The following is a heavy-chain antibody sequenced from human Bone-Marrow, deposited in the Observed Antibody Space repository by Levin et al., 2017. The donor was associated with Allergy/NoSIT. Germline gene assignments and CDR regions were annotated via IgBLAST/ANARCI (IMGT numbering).Heavy chain of an antibody. CDR3: AREYNDYSNWYDP. Sequence: LRLSCAVSGGSISSGGYSWSWIRQPPGTGLEWIGYIYRSGSTYYNPSLKSRVTISVDRSKNQFSLKLSSVTAADTAVYYCAREYNDYSNWYDPWGQGTLVTVSS. CDR1: GGSISSGGYS. D-gene: IGHD4-11*01. V-gene: IGHV4-30-2*01. J-gene: IGHJ5*02. CDR2: IYRSGST.